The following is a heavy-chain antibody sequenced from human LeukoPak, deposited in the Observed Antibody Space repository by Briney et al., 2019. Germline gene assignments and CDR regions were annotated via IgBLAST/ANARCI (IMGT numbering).Heavy chain of an antibody. V-gene: IGHV1-18*01. J-gene: IGHJ3*02. CDR2: ISGYNGNT. CDR3: TRDGYDSSENYDAFDI. Sequence: ASVKVSCXTSGYTFTSYGISWVRQARGQGLEWMAWISGYNGNTNYALKLQGRVTMTTDTSTTTAYMELRSLRSDDTAVYYCTRDGYDSSENYDAFDIWGQGTMVTVSS. D-gene: IGHD3-22*01. CDR1: GYTFTSYG.